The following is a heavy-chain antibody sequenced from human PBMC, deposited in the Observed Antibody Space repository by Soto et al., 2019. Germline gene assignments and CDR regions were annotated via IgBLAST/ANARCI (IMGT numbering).Heavy chain of an antibody. CDR1: GYTFTGYY. V-gene: IGHV1-2*04. CDR2: INPNSGGT. Sequence: ASVKVSCKASGYTFTGYYMHWVRQAPGQGLEWMGWINPNSGGTNYAQKFQGWVTMTRDTSISTAYMELSRLRSDDTAVYYCARDSVNDYGDPDAFDIWGQGTMVPVSS. D-gene: IGHD4-17*01. CDR3: ARDSVNDYGDPDAFDI. J-gene: IGHJ3*02.